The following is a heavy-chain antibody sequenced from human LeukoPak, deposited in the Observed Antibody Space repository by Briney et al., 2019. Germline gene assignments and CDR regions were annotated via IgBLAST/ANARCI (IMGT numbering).Heavy chain of an antibody. J-gene: IGHJ4*02. CDR3: AKDGPYYYDSSGYSFPDY. V-gene: IGHV1-46*01. CDR1: GYTFTSYY. Sequence: ASVKVSCKASGYTFTSYYMHWVRQAPGQGLEWMGIINPSGGSTSYAQKFQGRVTMTRDMSTSTVYMELSSLRSEDTAVYYCAKDGPYYYDSSGYSFPDYWGQGTLVTVSS. CDR2: INPSGGST. D-gene: IGHD3-22*01.